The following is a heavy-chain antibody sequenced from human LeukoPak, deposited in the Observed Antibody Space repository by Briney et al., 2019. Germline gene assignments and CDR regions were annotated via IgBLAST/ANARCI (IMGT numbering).Heavy chain of an antibody. CDR3: ARDRSGCFDY. CDR2: IYYSGST. V-gene: IGHV4-31*03. D-gene: IGHD7-27*01. CDR1: GGSISSGGYY. J-gene: IGHJ4*02. Sequence: SETLSLTCTVSGGSISSGGYYWSWIRQHPGKGLEWIGYIYYSGSTYYNPSLKSRVTMSVDTSKNQFSLKLSSVTAADTAVYYCARDRSGCFDYWGQGTLVTVSS.